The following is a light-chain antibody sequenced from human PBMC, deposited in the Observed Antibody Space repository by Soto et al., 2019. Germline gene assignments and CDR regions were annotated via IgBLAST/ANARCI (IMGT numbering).Light chain of an antibody. CDR1: QSIGVY. CDR3: QKYNSAPLT. V-gene: IGKV1-27*01. J-gene: IGKJ4*01. Sequence: DIQMTQSPSSLSASLGDRVTITCRASQSIGVYLAWFQQKPGNVPRLLIYAASALQSGVPSRFSGGGSGTDFTLTINSLQPEDVATYYCQKYNSAPLTFGGGTKVEIK. CDR2: AAS.